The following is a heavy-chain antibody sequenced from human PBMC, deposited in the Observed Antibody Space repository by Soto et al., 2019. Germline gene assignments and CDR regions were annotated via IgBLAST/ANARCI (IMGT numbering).Heavy chain of an antibody. D-gene: IGHD3-10*01. V-gene: IGHV3-30*18. J-gene: IGHJ6*02. CDR3: AKGTMVRGVIITYYGMDV. Sequence: GGSLRLSCAASGLTFSSYGMHWVRQAPGEGLDWVALISYDGSNKYYADSVKGRFTSSRDNSKNTLYLQMNSLSAEDTAVYYCAKGTMVRGVIITYYGMDVWGQGTTVTVSS. CDR2: ISYDGSNK. CDR1: GLTFSSYG.